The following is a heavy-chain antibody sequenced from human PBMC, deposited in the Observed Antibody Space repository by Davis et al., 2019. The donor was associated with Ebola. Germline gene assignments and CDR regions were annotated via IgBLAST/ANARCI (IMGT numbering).Heavy chain of an antibody. V-gene: IGHV3-53*01. Sequence: PGESLKISCAASGLSVSSNYMNWVRQAPGKGPEWVSVIHNAYTTYYADSVKGRFTISRDTSKNMVYLQMSSLRAEDTAVYYCARAEDDYGDYLDALDIWGQGTMVTVSS. CDR1: GLSVSSNY. CDR3: ARAEDDYGDYLDALDI. CDR2: IHNAYTT. J-gene: IGHJ3*02. D-gene: IGHD4-17*01.